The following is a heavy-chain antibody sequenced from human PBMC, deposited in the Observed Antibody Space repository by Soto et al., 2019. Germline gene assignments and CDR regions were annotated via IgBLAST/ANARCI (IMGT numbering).Heavy chain of an antibody. V-gene: IGHV4-39*01. CDR2: IYFRGNT. J-gene: IGHJ4*02. CDR1: GDSINRDKYY. Sequence: SETLYLTCSVSGDSINRDKYYWGWLRQPPGKGLEWIGSIYFRGNTYYNPSLQTRVTISLDKSKSQFSLKLNSVTAADSAVYFCARLEGLGTISYYFDFWGQGALVTVSS. CDR3: ARLEGLGTISYYFDF. D-gene: IGHD3-9*01.